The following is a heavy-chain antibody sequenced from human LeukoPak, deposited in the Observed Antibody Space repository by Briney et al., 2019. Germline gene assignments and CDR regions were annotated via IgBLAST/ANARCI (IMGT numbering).Heavy chain of an antibody. V-gene: IGHV3-30*18. J-gene: IGHJ4*02. CDR2: ISYDGSNK. CDR3: AKVSSGYDYVGVHFDY. CDR1: GFTFSSYG. Sequence: PGRSLRLSCAASGFTFSSYGMHWVRQAPGKGLEWVAVISYDGSNKYYADSVKGRFTISRDNSKNTLYLQMNSLRAEDTAVYYCAKVSSGYDYVGVHFDYWGQGTLVTVSS. D-gene: IGHD5-12*01.